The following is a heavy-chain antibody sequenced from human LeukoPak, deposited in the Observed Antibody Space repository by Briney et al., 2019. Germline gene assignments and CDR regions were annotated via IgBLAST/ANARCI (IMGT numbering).Heavy chain of an antibody. CDR1: GFTFRSYW. CDR2: IRGDGSER. CDR3: VREGPPQGRPWSGWYPFDF. J-gene: IGHJ4*02. V-gene: IGHV3-7*01. D-gene: IGHD3-3*01. Sequence: GGSLRLSCAASGFTFRSYWMTWLRQAPGKGLEWVANIRGDGSERFYVGYLKGRFTISRDNAKNSLYLQMNSLRVDDTAVYYCVREGPPQGRPWSGWYPFDFWGQGILVTVSS.